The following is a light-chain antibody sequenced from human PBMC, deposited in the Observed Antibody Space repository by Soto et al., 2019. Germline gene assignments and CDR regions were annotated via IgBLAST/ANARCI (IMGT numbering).Light chain of an antibody. CDR2: EVS. CDR3: SSYAASNNLGV. V-gene: IGLV2-8*01. J-gene: IGLJ2*01. Sequence: QSVLTQPPSASGSPGQSVTISCIGTSSDVGGYNYVSWYQQRPGKAPKLMIYEVSKRPSGVPDRFSGSKSGNTASLTVSGLQAEDEADYYCSSYAASNNLGVFGGGTKVTVL. CDR1: SSDVGGYNY.